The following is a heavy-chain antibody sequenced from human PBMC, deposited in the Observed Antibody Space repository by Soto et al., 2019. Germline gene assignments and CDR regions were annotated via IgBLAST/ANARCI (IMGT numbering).Heavy chain of an antibody. V-gene: IGHV4-39*01. D-gene: IGHD2-8*02. CDR1: GGSISSNGFY. CDR2: IDYSGST. Sequence: TLSLTCSVSGGSISSNGFYCGWIRQPPGKGLEWLGSIDYSGSTYYNPSLKSRVTISVGTSKNQFSLKVSSVTAADTAVYYCARHYCTGGPCYFDYWGQGTLVTVSX. CDR3: ARHYCTGGPCYFDY. J-gene: IGHJ4*02.